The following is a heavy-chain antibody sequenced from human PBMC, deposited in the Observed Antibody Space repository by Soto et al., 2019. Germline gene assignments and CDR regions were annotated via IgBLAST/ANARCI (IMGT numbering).Heavy chain of an antibody. CDR3: ARVLVAWSGPFDP. CDR2: MNPNSGNT. CDR1: GYTFTSYD. V-gene: IGHV1-8*01. D-gene: IGHD3-3*01. Sequence: ASVKVSCTASGYTFTSYDINWVRQATGQGLEWMGWMNPNSGNTGYAQKFQGRVTMTRNTSISTAYMELSSLRSEDTAVYYCARVLVAWSGPFDPWGQGTLVTVSS. J-gene: IGHJ5*02.